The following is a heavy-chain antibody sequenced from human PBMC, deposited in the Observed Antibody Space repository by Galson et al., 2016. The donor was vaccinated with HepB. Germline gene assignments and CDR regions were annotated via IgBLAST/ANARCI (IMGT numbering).Heavy chain of an antibody. CDR2: IAGGSGSP. CDR1: GFSFSDYA. D-gene: IGHD2-2*01. J-gene: IGHJ4*02. CDR3: ARAPVTSTTCCYYFDY. Sequence: SLRLSCAVSGFSFSDYAMSWVRQAPGKGLEWVSTIAGGSGSPNYADFVKGRFTISRDSSKNTLYLQMNSLRAEDTAVYYCARAPVTSTTCCYYFDYWGQGTLVTVSS. V-gene: IGHV3-23*01.